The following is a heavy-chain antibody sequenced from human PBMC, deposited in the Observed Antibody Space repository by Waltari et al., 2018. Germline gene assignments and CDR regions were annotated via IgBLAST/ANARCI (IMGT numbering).Heavy chain of an antibody. CDR2: ILYDGSNK. J-gene: IGHJ4*02. V-gene: IGHV3-33*01. CDR3: ARDLVGFDY. Sequence: QVQLVESGGGVVQPGRSLRLSCAASGFTFSSYGMHWVRQAPGKGLEWVAVILYDGSNKYYADSVKGRFTISRDNSKNTLYLQMNSLRAEDTAVYYCARDLVGFDYWGQGTLVTVSS. CDR1: GFTFSSYG. D-gene: IGHD1-26*01.